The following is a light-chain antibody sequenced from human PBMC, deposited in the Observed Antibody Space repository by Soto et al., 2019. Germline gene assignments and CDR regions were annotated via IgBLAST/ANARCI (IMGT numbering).Light chain of an antibody. V-gene: IGLV2-23*01. J-gene: IGLJ1*01. CDR1: RNEVGNYNL. Sequence: SVPSLPSSVSGSPGQSDNVSYIGSRNEVGNYNLFSWYQQSPGKATKLLIYEDSKRPSGVSNRFYGSKSGETASLTISGLQTEDVADYYFCSYTGATTAYVFGTGTTVTVL. CDR2: EDS. CDR3: CSYTGATTAYV.